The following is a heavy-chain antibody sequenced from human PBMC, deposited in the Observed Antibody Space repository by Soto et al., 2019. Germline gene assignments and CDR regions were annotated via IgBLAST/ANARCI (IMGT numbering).Heavy chain of an antibody. CDR1: GFKFSDYF. CDR2: ISGSSSNT. CDR3: ARETHGMDV. V-gene: IGHV3-11*06. J-gene: IGHJ6*02. Sequence: QVQLVQSGGGLVKPGGSLRLSCAASGFKFSDYFMSWFRQAPGKGLEWVAYISGSSSNTNHADSVKGRFTISRDDAKNSLYLQMNSLRAEDTGVYYCARETHGMDVWGQGTTVTVSS.